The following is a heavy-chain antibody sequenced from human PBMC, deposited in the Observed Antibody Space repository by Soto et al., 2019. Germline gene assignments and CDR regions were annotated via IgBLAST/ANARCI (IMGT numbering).Heavy chain of an antibody. V-gene: IGHV4-31*01. CDR3: ARDHYYGSGSYANYYYGMDV. CDR1: GGSISSGGYY. Sequence: QVQLQESGPGLVKPSQTLSLTCTVSGGSISSGGYYWSWIRQHPGKGLEWIGYIYYSGSTYYNPSLKSPVNISGDTSKNQFSLKLSSVTAADTAVDYCARDHYYGSGSYANYYYGMDVWGQGTTVTVSS. CDR2: IYYSGST. J-gene: IGHJ6*02. D-gene: IGHD3-10*01.